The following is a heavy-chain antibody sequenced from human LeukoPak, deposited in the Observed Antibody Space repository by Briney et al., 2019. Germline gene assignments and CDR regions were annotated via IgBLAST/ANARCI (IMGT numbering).Heavy chain of an antibody. J-gene: IGHJ6*02. CDR3: ARDWKQWLPTDYGMDV. CDR1: GDTFTGYY. D-gene: IGHD6-19*01. CDR2: INPNSGGT. V-gene: IGHV1-2*02. Sequence: GASVKVSCKASGDTFTGYYMHWVRQAPGQGLEWMGWINPNSGGTNYAQKFQGRVTMTRDTSISTAYMELSRLRSDDTAVYYCARDWKQWLPTDYGMDVWGQGTTVTVSS.